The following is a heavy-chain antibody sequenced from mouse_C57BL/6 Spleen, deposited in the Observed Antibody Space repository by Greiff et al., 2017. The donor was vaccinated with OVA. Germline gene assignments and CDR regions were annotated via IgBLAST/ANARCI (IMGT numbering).Heavy chain of an antibody. D-gene: IGHD2-10*01. CDR2: INPNNGGT. CDR3: ARTLTYYGNYYAMDY. Sequence: VHVKQSGPELVKPGASVKISCKASGYTFTDYYMNWVKQSHGKSLEWIGDINPNNGGTSYNQKFKGKATLTVDKSSSTAYMELRSLTAEDSAVYYCARTLTYYGNYYAMDYWGQGTSVTVSS. CDR1: GYTFTDYY. V-gene: IGHV1-26*01. J-gene: IGHJ4*01.